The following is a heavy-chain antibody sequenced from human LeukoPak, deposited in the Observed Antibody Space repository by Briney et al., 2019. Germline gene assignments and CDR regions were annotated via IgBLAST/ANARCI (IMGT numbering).Heavy chain of an antibody. CDR2: FYRGST. J-gene: IGHJ6*04. V-gene: IGHV4-59*12. CDR3: ASARRLYYDFWSGYPLDV. CDR1: GDSISPYY. Sequence: SETLSLTCTVSGDSISPYYWSWIRQPPGKGLEWVGYFYRGSTNYNPSLKSRVTISVDTSKNQFSLKLSSVTAADTAVYYCASARRLYYDFWSGYPLDVWGKGTTVTVSS. D-gene: IGHD3-3*01.